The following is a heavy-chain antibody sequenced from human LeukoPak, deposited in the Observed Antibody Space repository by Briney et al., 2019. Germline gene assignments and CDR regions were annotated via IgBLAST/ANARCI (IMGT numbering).Heavy chain of an antibody. CDR1: GFTFSSYG. J-gene: IGHJ4*02. Sequence: GRSLRLSCAASGFTFSSYGMHWVRQAPGKGLEWVSVIYSGGSTYYADSVKGRFTISRDNSKNTLYLQMNSLRAEDTAVYYCARAISGSFDYWGQGTLVTVSS. CDR3: ARAISGSFDY. D-gene: IGHD1-26*01. CDR2: IYSGGST. V-gene: IGHV3-53*01.